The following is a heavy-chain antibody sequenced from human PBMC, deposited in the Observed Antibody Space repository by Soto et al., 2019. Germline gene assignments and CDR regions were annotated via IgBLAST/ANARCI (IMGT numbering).Heavy chain of an antibody. CDR1: GGSFSGYY. D-gene: IGHD5-18*01. J-gene: IGHJ4*02. Sequence: SETLSLTCAVYGGSFSGYYWRWIRQPPGKGLEWIGEINHSGSTNYNPSLKSRVTISVDTSKNQFSLKLSSVTAADTAVYYCARGPYWRRGYSYVTRDYWGQGTLVTVSS. CDR2: INHSGST. V-gene: IGHV4-34*01. CDR3: ARGPYWRRGYSYVTRDY.